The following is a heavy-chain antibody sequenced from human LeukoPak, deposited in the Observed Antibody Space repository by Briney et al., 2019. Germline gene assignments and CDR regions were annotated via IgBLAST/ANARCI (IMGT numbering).Heavy chain of an antibody. CDR1: GGSISSSSYY. D-gene: IGHD6-19*01. Sequence: PSETLSLTCTVSGGSISSSSYYWGWIRQPPGKGLEWIGSIYYSGSTYYNPSLKSRVTISVDTSKNQFSLKLSSVTAADTAVYYCVGGYSSGWIYYYGMDVWGQGTTVAVSS. CDR2: IYYSGST. CDR3: VGGYSSGWIYYYGMDV. V-gene: IGHV4-39*01. J-gene: IGHJ6*02.